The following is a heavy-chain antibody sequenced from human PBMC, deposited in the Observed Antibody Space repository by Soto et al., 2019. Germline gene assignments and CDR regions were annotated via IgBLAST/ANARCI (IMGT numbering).Heavy chain of an antibody. Sequence: GGSLRLSCAASGFTFSSYGMHWVRQAPGKGLEWVAVISYDGSNKYYADSVKGRFTISRDNSKNTLYLQMNSLRAEDTAVYYCAKDYNYGEYYYGMDVWGKGTTVTVSS. CDR1: GFTFSSYG. J-gene: IGHJ6*04. CDR3: AKDYNYGEYYYGMDV. D-gene: IGHD1-1*01. CDR2: ISYDGSNK. V-gene: IGHV3-30*18.